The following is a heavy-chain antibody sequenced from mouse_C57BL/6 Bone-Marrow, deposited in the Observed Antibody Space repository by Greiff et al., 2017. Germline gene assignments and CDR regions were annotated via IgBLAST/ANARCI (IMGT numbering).Heavy chain of an antibody. J-gene: IGHJ2*01. D-gene: IGHD1-1*01. CDR2: IDPSDSET. CDR1: GYTFTSYW. V-gene: IGHV1-52*01. CDR3: ARGRHYGSCCYFDD. Sequence: QVQLQQPGAELVRPGSSVKLSCKASGYTFTSYWMHWVKQRPIQGLEWIGNIDPSDSETHYNQKFKDKATLTVDKSSSTAYMQLSSLTSEYSAVYYCARGRHYGSCCYFDDWGKGTTLTVSS.